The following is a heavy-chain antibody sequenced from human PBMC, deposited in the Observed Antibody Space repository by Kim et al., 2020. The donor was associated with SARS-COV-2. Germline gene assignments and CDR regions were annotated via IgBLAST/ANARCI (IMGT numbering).Heavy chain of an antibody. J-gene: IGHJ6*03. CDR2: IYYSGST. V-gene: IGHV4-31*03. Sequence: SETLSLTCTVSGGSIGSGGYYWSWTGQHPGKGLEWIGYIYYSGSTYSNPSLKRRVTISVDTSKNQFSLKLSSVTAADTAVYYCARGNYDSSGYVRYYYMDVWGKGTTVTVSS. CDR3: ARGNYDSSGYVRYYYMDV. CDR1: GGSIGSGGYY. D-gene: IGHD3-22*01.